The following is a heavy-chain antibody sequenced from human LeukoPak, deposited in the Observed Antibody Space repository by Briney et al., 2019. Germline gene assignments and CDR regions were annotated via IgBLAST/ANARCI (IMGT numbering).Heavy chain of an antibody. CDR1: GFTFSSYS. D-gene: IGHD5-18*01. Sequence: GGSLRLSCAASGFTFSSYSMNWVRQAPGKGLEWGSSISSSSSYIYYADSVRGRFTISRDNAKNSLYLQMNSLRAEDTAVYYCARDLLSGYSYGDYWGRGTLVTVSS. CDR2: ISSSSSYI. CDR3: ARDLLSGYSYGDY. V-gene: IGHV3-21*01. J-gene: IGHJ4*02.